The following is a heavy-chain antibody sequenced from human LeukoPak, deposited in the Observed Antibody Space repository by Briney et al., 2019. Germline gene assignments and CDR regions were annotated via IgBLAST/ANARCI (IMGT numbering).Heavy chain of an antibody. Sequence: GGSLRLSCSASGFAFSNFAMHWVRQAPGKGLEWVAVVSYEGTIKYYSDSAKGRFTISRDNSANIISLQMNSLTTQDTATYYCARENFDSWGQGTLVAVSS. J-gene: IGHJ5*01. CDR2: VSYEGTIK. CDR1: GFAFSNFA. V-gene: IGHV3-30*14. CDR3: ARENFDS.